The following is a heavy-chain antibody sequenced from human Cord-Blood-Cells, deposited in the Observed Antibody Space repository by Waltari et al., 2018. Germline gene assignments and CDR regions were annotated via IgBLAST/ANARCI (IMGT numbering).Heavy chain of an antibody. CDR2: ISYEGSNK. Sequence: QVQLVESGGGVVQPGRSLRLSCAASGFTFSSYGMHWVRQAPGKGLEWVAVISYEGSNKYYADAVKGRFTISRDNSKNTLYLQMNSLRAEDTAVYYCAKDRVWGIAAADDAFDIWGQGTMVTVSS. CDR3: AKDRVWGIAAADDAFDI. D-gene: IGHD6-13*01. V-gene: IGHV3-30*18. CDR1: GFTFSSYG. J-gene: IGHJ3*02.